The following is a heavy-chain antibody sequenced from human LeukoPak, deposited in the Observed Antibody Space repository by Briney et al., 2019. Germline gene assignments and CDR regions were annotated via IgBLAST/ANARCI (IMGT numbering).Heavy chain of an antibody. CDR1: GFTFSSYS. Sequence: GGSLRLSCAASGFTFSSYSMNWVRQAPGKGLEWVSSISSGSSYIFYAVSVKARSPTSRDNAKNSLYLQINSLRAEDTAVYYCAGSVTNGYTPREWDYWYFDLWGRGTLVTVSS. D-gene: IGHD3-16*01. J-gene: IGHJ2*01. CDR3: AGSVTNGYTPREWDYWYFDL. CDR2: ISSGSSYI. V-gene: IGHV3-21*01.